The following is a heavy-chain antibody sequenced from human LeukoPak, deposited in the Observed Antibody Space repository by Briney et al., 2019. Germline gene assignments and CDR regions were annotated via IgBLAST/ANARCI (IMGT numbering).Heavy chain of an antibody. CDR1: GFTFSSHG. V-gene: IGHV3-23*01. Sequence: GGSLRLSCAASGFTFSSHGMNWVRQAPGKGLEWVSGISPSGGITYYTDSVRGRFTISRDNSKNKVYLQMNSLRAEDTAVYYCVKDRVVAAAFGCFQYWGQGTLVTVSS. CDR2: ISPSGGIT. D-gene: IGHD6-13*01. CDR3: VKDRVVAAAFGCFQY. J-gene: IGHJ1*01.